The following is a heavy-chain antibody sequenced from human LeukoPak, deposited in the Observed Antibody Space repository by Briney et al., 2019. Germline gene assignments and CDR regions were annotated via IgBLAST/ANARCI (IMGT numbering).Heavy chain of an antibody. Sequence: GGSLRLSCAASGFTFSSYAMSWVRQAPGKGLEWVANIKQDGSDKYYVDSVKGRFTISRDNAKNSLYLQMNSLRAEDTAVYYRATDTNWGVFDYWGQGTLVTVSS. V-gene: IGHV3-7*01. CDR2: IKQDGSDK. D-gene: IGHD7-27*01. CDR1: GFTFSSYA. CDR3: ATDTNWGVFDY. J-gene: IGHJ4*02.